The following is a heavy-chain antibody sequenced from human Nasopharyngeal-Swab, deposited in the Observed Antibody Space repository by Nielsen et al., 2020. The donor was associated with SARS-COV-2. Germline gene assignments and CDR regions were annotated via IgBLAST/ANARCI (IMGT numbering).Heavy chain of an antibody. D-gene: IGHD6-19*01. V-gene: IGHV4-39*01. Sequence: SETLSLTCTVSGGSISSSRYYWGWIRQPPGKGLEWIGSIYYSGSTYYNPSLKSRVTISVDTSKNQFSLKLSSVTAADTAVYYCARLWYSSGWLGFDYWGQGTLVTVSS. CDR2: IYYSGST. J-gene: IGHJ4*02. CDR3: ARLWYSSGWLGFDY. CDR1: GGSISSSRYY.